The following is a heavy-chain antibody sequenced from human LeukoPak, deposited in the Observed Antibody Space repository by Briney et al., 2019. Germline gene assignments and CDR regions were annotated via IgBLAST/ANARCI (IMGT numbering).Heavy chain of an antibody. J-gene: IGHJ4*02. D-gene: IGHD4-17*01. CDR1: GYSFSIYG. Sequence: ASVQVSCKASGYSFSIYGITWARQAPGQRLEYLGWISASDGTTNYAQKVQDRVTMTTDTSTSTVYLELRSLRSEDTAVYYCARCGAAVTTHFSHWGQGTLVTVSS. CDR3: ARCGAAVTTHFSH. CDR2: ISASDGTT. V-gene: IGHV1-18*01.